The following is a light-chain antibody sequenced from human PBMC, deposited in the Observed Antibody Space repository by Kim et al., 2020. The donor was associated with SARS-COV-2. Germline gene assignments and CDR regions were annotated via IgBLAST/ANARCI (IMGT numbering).Light chain of an antibody. V-gene: IGLV3-19*01. Sequence: ALGQTVKITCQGDSLRSYYASWYQQKPGQAPVLVIYGKNNRPSGIPDRFSGSSSGNTASLPITGAQAEDEADYYCNSRDSSGNHVLFGGGTQLTVL. CDR3: NSRDSSGNHVL. CDR2: GKN. CDR1: SLRSYY. J-gene: IGLJ2*01.